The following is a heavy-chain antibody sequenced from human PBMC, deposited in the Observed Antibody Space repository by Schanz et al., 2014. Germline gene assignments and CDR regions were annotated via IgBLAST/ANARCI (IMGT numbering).Heavy chain of an antibody. CDR1: GFSFSSYS. Sequence: ADLVESGGGLIQRGESLRLSCSASGFSFSSYSMNWVRQAPGKGLEWVAVISYDGRNKYYADSMKGRFTIARDNSKNTLYLQMNSLRAEDTAVYYCARDRGYCSGGSCLTYDYWGQGTLVTVSS. J-gene: IGHJ4*02. CDR2: ISYDGRNK. D-gene: IGHD2-15*01. V-gene: IGHV3-30*03. CDR3: ARDRGYCSGGSCLTYDY.